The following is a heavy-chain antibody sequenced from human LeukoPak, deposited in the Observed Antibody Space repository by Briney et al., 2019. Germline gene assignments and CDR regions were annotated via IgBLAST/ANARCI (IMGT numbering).Heavy chain of an antibody. V-gene: IGHV1-2*02. CDR2: IYPNSGGT. J-gene: IGHJ4*02. D-gene: IGHD3-22*01. Sequence: ASVKVSCKASGYIFIGYYMHWVRQAPGQGLEWLGWIYPNSGGTNYAQNFQGRVTMTRDTSISTAYMELSRLRSDDTAVYYYARVPNYYDSSGYDPYYFDYWGQGTLVTVSS. CDR1: GYIFIGYY. CDR3: ARVPNYYDSSGYDPYYFDY.